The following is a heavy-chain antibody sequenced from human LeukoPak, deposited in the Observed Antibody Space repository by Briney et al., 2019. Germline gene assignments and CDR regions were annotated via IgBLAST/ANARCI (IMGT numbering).Heavy chain of an antibody. CDR2: INWNGGST. V-gene: IGHV3-20*04. J-gene: IGHJ4*02. Sequence: PGGSLRLSCAASGCTFDDYGMSWVRQAPGKGLEWVSGINWNGGSTGYADSVKGRFTISRDNAKNSLYLQMNSLRAEDTALYYCARGHSEAYYDILTALTFFDYWGQGTLVTVSS. CDR1: GCTFDDYG. CDR3: ARGHSEAYYDILTALTFFDY. D-gene: IGHD3-9*01.